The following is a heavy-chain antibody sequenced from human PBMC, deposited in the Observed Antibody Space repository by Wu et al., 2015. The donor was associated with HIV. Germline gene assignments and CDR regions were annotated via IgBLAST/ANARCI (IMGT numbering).Heavy chain of an antibody. CDR2: ISPYNGHT. V-gene: IGHV1-18*01. J-gene: IGHJ4*02. D-gene: IGHD3-10*01. Sequence: QVQLVQSGAEVKKPGASVKVSCKGYNYTFTTYGITWVRQVPGQGFEWMGYISPYNGHTNYAQKFQGRVTMTTDTSTSTAYMELRSLTSDDTAMYYCAVMVRGVIIRRYFDYWGQGTLVIVSS. CDR1: NYTFTTYG. CDR3: AVMVRGVIIRRYFDY.